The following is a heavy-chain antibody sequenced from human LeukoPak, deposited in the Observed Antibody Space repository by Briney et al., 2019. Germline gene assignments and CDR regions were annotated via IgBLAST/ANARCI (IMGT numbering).Heavy chain of an antibody. CDR1: GYTFTSYY. Sequence: ASVKVSCKASGYTFTSYYIHWVRQAPGQGLEWMGGFDPEDGETNYAQKFQGRVTITADESTSTAYMELSSLRSEDTAVYYCASSYCGGDCSIDYWGQGTLVTVSS. D-gene: IGHD2-21*02. CDR2: FDPEDGET. CDR3: ASSYCGGDCSIDY. V-gene: IGHV1-46*01. J-gene: IGHJ4*02.